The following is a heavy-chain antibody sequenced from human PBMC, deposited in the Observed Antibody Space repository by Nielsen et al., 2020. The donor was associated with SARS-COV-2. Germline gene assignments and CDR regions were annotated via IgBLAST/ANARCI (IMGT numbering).Heavy chain of an antibody. CDR2: IDPSDSYT. CDR1: GYSFTSYW. J-gene: IGHJ6*02. D-gene: IGHD2-2*01. V-gene: IGHV5-10-1*01. Sequence: GESLKISCKGSGYSFTSYWISWVRQMPGKGLEWMGRIDPSDSYTNYSPSFQGHVTISADKSISTAYLQWSSLKASDTAMYYCARHGVVPAAILYYGMDVWGQGTTVTVSS. CDR3: ARHGVVPAAILYYGMDV.